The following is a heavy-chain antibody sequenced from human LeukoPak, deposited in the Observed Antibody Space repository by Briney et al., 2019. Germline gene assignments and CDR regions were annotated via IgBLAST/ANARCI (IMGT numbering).Heavy chain of an antibody. J-gene: IGHJ4*02. CDR1: GASVGSAGYY. CDR2: INHSGST. Sequence: PSETLSLTCTVSGASVGSAGYYWSWIRQPPGKGLEWIGEINHSGSTNYNPSLKSRVTISVDTSKNQFSLKLSSVTAADTAVYYCARGLRYYFDYWGQGTLVTVSS. CDR3: ARGLRYYFDY. V-gene: IGHV4-34*01.